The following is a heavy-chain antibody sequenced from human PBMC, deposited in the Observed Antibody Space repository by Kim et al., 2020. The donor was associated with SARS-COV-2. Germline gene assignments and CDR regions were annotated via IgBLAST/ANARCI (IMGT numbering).Heavy chain of an antibody. CDR1: GGSFSGYY. Sequence: SETLSLTCAVYGGSFSGYYWSWIRQPPGKGLEWIGEINHSGSTNYNPSLKSRVTISVDTSKNQFSLKLSSVTAADTAVYYCARGPGYSSSWYYYWGQGTL. D-gene: IGHD6-13*01. CDR2: INHSGST. V-gene: IGHV4-34*01. CDR3: ARGPGYSSSWYYY. J-gene: IGHJ4*02.